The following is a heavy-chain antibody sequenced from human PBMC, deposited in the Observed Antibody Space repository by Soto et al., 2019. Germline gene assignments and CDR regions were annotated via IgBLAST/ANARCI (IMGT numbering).Heavy chain of an antibody. CDR3: AKARFRDSSMFLIDY. J-gene: IGHJ4*02. V-gene: IGHV3-23*01. CDR1: GFTFSSYA. D-gene: IGHD6-19*01. CDR2: ISGSGGST. Sequence: GGSLRLSCAASGFTFSSYAMSWVRQAPGKGLEWVSAISGSGGSTYYADSVKGRFTISRDNSKNTLYLQMNSLRAEDTAVYYCAKARFRDSSMFLIDYWGQGTLVTGSS.